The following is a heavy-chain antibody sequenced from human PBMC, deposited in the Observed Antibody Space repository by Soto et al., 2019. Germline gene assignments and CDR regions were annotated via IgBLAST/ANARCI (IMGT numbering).Heavy chain of an antibody. J-gene: IGHJ4*02. Sequence: GGSLRLSCVASWFTFISSIMGWVRQAPWKGLEWVANINQDGGGTYYVDSVEGRFATPGDNAKDSLYLQMNSLRGEDTAVYYCARDFRASGRYFFGDWGQGTLVTFAS. V-gene: IGHV3-7*03. CDR3: ARDFRASGRYFFGD. CDR2: INQDGGGT. D-gene: IGHD6-19*01. CDR1: WFTFISSI.